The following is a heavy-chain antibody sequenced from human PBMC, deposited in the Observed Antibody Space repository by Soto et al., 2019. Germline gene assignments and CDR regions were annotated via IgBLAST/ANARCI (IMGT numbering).Heavy chain of an antibody. CDR2: VYYSGGS. CDR1: GVSIHNSHSF. V-gene: IGHV4-39*02. CDR3: GRVVEGATRHTDSDS. D-gene: IGHD2-15*01. J-gene: IGHJ5*02. Sequence: PSETLSLTCAVSGVSIHNSHSFWGWIRQPPGKGLEFIGSVYYSGGSHYNPSPKGRVTISVDTSNNQVSLRVNSVTAADTAVYYCGRVVEGATRHTDSDSWGQGMLVTVSS.